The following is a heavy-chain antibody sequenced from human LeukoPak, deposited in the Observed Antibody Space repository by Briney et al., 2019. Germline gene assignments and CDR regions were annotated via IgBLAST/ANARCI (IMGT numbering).Heavy chain of an antibody. V-gene: IGHV4-59*01. CDR1: GGSISSYY. Sequence: SGTLSLTCTVSGGSISSYYWSWIRQPPGKGLEWIGNIYDRGSTKYNPSLKSRVTISVDTSKNQFSLRLSSVTAADTAVYYCARGRTFDNWGQGTLVTVSS. CDR2: IYDRGST. J-gene: IGHJ4*02. CDR3: ARGRTFDN.